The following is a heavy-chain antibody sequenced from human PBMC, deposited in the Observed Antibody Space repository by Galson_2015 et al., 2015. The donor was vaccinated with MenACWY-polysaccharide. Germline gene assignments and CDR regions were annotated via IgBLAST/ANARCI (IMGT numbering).Heavy chain of an antibody. D-gene: IGHD3-10*01. CDR2: ISGSGGST. J-gene: IGHJ4*02. V-gene: IGHV3-23*01. CDR1: GFTFSNYA. Sequence: SLRLSCAASGFTFSNYAMSWVRQAPGKGLEWVSVISGSGGSTYYADSVKGRFTISRDNSKNTLSLQMNSLRADDAAVYYCAKFDPERTISSGPFDYWGQGTLVTVSS. CDR3: AKFDPERTISSGPFDY.